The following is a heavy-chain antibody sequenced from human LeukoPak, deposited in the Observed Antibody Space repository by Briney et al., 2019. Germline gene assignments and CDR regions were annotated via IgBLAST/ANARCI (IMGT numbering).Heavy chain of an antibody. V-gene: IGHV4-59*08. CDR3: ARVGYSVAFDT. CDR2: IYYSGST. CDR1: GGYISRYY. D-gene: IGHD3-22*01. J-gene: IGHJ3*02. Sequence: SETLSLTCTVSGGYISRYYWSWIRQPPGKGLEWIRYIYYSGSTNYNPSLKRRVTISVDTSKNQFSLKLSSVTAADTAVYYCARVGYSVAFDTGGQGPRATVSS.